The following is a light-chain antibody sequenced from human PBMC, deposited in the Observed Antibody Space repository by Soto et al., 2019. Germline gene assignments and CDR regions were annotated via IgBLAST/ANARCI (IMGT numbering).Light chain of an antibody. J-gene: IGKJ2*01. Sequence: EIVMMQSPATLSVSPGERATLSCRASQSVRSYLAWYQQKPGQAPRLLIYGASTRATGIPARFSGSGSGTEFTLTISSLQSEDFAVYYCQQYNDWPPKYTFGPGTKLEIK. CDR2: GAS. CDR1: QSVRSY. CDR3: QQYNDWPPKYT. V-gene: IGKV3-15*01.